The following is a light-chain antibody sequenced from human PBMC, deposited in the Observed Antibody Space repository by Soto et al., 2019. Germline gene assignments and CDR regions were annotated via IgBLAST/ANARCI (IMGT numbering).Light chain of an antibody. Sequence: DIVMTQSQISLPVTPGEPASISYRSSQSLLHSNGYNYLNWYLQKPGQSPQLLIYLSSTRASGVPDRFSGSVSGTDFTLKISKVEAEDVGVYFCMQALQSPFTFGPGTKVYIK. CDR3: MQALQSPFT. CDR1: QSLLHSNGYNY. V-gene: IGKV2-28*01. CDR2: LSS. J-gene: IGKJ3*01.